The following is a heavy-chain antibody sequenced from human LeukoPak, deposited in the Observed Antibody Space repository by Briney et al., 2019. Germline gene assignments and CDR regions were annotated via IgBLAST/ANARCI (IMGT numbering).Heavy chain of an antibody. CDR2: ISSSSSYI. D-gene: IGHD2-15*01. Sequence: GGSLRLSCAASGFTFSSYSMNWVRQAPGKGLEWVSSISSSSSYIYYADSVKGRFTISRDNAKNSLYLQMNSLRAEDTAVYYCARSIYCSGGSCLGYYYYGKDVWGQGTTVTVSS. J-gene: IGHJ6*02. V-gene: IGHV3-21*01. CDR1: GFTFSSYS. CDR3: ARSIYCSGGSCLGYYYYGKDV.